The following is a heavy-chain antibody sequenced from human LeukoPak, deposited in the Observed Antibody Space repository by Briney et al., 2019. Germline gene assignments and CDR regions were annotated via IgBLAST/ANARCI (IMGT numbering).Heavy chain of an antibody. CDR3: ARRDDYSNYAWFDP. D-gene: IGHD4-11*01. Sequence: SETLSLTCTVSGGSISSSSYYWGWIRQPPGKGLEWIGSIYYSGSTYYNPSFKSRVTISVDTSKNQFSLKLGSVTAADTAVYYCARRDDYSNYAWFDPWGQGTLVTVSS. J-gene: IGHJ5*02. V-gene: IGHV4-39*01. CDR2: IYYSGST. CDR1: GGSISSSSYY.